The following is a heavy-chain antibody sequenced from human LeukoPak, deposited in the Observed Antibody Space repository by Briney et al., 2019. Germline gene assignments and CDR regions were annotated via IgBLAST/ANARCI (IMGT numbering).Heavy chain of an antibody. D-gene: IGHD6-19*01. J-gene: IGHJ4*02. V-gene: IGHV1-18*01. Sequence: GASEKVSCKASGYTFTSYGISWVRQAAGQGLEWMGWISAYNGNTNYAQKLRGRVTRTTDTSTSTAYMELRRLRSDDTAVYYCARDSLTGYSSGWPIDYWGQGTLVTVSS. CDR1: GYTFTSYG. CDR3: ARDSLTGYSSGWPIDY. CDR2: ISAYNGNT.